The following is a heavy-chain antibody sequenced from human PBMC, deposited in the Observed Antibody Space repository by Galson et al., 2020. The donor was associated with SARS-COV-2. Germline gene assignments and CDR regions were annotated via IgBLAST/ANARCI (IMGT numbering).Heavy chain of an antibody. Sequence: GESLKISCAASGFSFSHSWMTWVRQAPGKGPELVATIDGGGSQKYFVDSVKGRFTISRDNAKNLLFLQMNSLRAEDTALYYCTRNFGYDTFDIWGQGTMVTVSS. D-gene: IGHD5-12*01. CDR2: IDGGGSQK. CDR1: GFSFSHSW. J-gene: IGHJ3*02. CDR3: TRNFGYDTFDI. V-gene: IGHV3-7*01.